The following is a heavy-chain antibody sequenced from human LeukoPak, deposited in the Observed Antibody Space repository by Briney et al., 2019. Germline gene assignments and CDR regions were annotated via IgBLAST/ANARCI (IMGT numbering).Heavy chain of an antibody. CDR1: GFTFSSYA. V-gene: IGHV3-23*01. D-gene: IGHD1-26*01. Sequence: PGGSLRLSCAASGFTFSSYAMSWVRQAPGKGLEWVSLVSASGGNTYYADSVKGRFTISRGNSKNTLHLHMNSLRVGDTAVYYCAKDDYDRATGFDYWGQGTLVTVSS. CDR3: AKDDYDRATGFDY. CDR2: VSASGGNT. J-gene: IGHJ4*02.